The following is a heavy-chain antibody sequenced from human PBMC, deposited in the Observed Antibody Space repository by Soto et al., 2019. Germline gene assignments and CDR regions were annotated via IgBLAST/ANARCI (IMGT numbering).Heavy chain of an antibody. CDR1: GGSISSYY. CDR3: ARGRGGWFINQLLNAFDI. D-gene: IGHD2-2*01. J-gene: IGHJ3*02. CDR2: IYYSGST. V-gene: IGHV4-59*01. Sequence: QVQLQESGPGLVKPSETLSLTCTVSGGSISSYYWSWIRQPPGKGLECIGYIYYSGSTNYNPSLKSRVTISVDPSKNQFSLKLSSVTAADTAVYYCARGRGGWFINQLLNAFDIWGQGTMVTVSS.